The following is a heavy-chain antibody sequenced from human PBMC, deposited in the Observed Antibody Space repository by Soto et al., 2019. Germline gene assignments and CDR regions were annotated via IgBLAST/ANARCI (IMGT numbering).Heavy chain of an antibody. J-gene: IGHJ6*04. D-gene: IGHD3-9*01. CDR3: ARGGYDILTGPVYGMDV. CDR2: IIPIFGTT. Sequence: SVKVSCKASGGTFSSYAISWVRQAPGQGLEWMGGIIPIFGTTNYAQKFQGRVTITADKSTSTAYMELSSLRSEDTAVYYCARGGYDILTGPVYGMDVWGEGTTVTVSS. CDR1: GGTFSSYA. V-gene: IGHV1-69*06.